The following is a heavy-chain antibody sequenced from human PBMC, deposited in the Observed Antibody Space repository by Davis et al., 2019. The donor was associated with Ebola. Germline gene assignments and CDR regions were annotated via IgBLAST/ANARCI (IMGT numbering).Heavy chain of an antibody. V-gene: IGHV3-11*01. Sequence: PGGSLRPSCAASGFTFSAYFMTWVRQAPGKGLEWVSSISSVGRIIYYAASVKGRFTISRDNAKNSLFLQMNSLRPEDTAVYYCTRRVTATWGGNWFDPWGQGTLVTVSS. D-gene: IGHD2-21*02. CDR2: ISSVGRII. J-gene: IGHJ5*02. CDR3: TRRVTATWGGNWFDP. CDR1: GFTFSAYF.